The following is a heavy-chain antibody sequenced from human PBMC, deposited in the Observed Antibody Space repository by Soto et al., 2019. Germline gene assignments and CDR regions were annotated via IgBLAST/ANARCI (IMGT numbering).Heavy chain of an antibody. Sequence: GGSLRLSCAASGFTFSNYWMYWVRQVLGKGLEWVSSISWNSGNIGYADSVKGRFTTSRDNAENSLYLQMNSLRPEDTALYYCVRSKGGYSYGTPFDYWGQGTLVTVSS. CDR2: ISWNSGNI. V-gene: IGHV3-9*01. D-gene: IGHD5-18*01. CDR3: VRSKGGYSYGTPFDY. CDR1: GFTFSNYW. J-gene: IGHJ4*02.